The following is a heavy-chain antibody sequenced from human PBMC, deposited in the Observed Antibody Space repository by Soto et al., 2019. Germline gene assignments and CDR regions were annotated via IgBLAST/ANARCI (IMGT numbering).Heavy chain of an antibody. CDR3: ARGQVVAAQH. Sequence: SSAVSGGTIGSRGYSWSWIRQPPGKGLEWIGYIYHSGSTYYNPSLKSRVTISVDRSKNQFSLKLSSVTAADTAVYYCARGQVVAAQHWGQGTLVTVSS. CDR2: IYHSGST. J-gene: IGHJ4*02. CDR1: GGTIGSRGYS. V-gene: IGHV4-30-2*01. D-gene: IGHD2-15*01.